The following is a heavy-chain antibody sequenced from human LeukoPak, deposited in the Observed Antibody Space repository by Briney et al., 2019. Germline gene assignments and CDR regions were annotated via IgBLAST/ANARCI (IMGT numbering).Heavy chain of an antibody. CDR1: GFTFGRYW. V-gene: IGHV3-74*01. CDR2: ITTDGSGT. D-gene: IGHD4-17*01. J-gene: IGHJ4*02. CDR3: AITTGSPF. Sequence: QTGGSLRLSCAASGFTFGRYWMHWVRQAPGKGLVWVSHITTDGSGTSYADSVKGRFTISRDNAKNSLYLQMNSLRAEDAAVYYCAITTGSPFWGQGTLVTVSS.